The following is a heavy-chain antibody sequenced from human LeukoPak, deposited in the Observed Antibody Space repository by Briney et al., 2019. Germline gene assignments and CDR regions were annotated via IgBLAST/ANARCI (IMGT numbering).Heavy chain of an antibody. CDR2: IYTSGST. V-gene: IGHV4-61*02. CDR3: ARVPFYDLDGYNMVDI. J-gene: IGHJ3*02. CDR1: GGSISSGSYY. D-gene: IGHD5-24*01. Sequence: SETLSLTCTVSGGSISSGSYYWSWIRRPAGKGLEWIGRIYTSGSTNYNPSLKSRVTISVDTSKNQFSLKLRSVTAADTAVYYCARVPFYDLDGYNMVDIWGQGTMVTVSS.